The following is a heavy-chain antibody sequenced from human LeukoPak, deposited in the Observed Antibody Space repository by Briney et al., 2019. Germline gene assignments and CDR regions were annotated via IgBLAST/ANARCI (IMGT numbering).Heavy chain of an antibody. Sequence: GASVKVSCKASGGTFSSYAISWVRQAPGQGLEWMGRIIPILGIANYAQKFRGRVTITADKSTSTAYMELSSLRSEDTAVYYCARGGEYYYDSSGYYLADYWGQGTLVTVSS. CDR3: ARGGEYYYDSSGYYLADY. V-gene: IGHV1-69*04. CDR2: IIPILGIA. D-gene: IGHD3-22*01. CDR1: GGTFSSYA. J-gene: IGHJ4*02.